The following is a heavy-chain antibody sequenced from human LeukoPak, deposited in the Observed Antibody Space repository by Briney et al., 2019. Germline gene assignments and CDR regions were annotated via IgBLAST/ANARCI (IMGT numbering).Heavy chain of an antibody. V-gene: IGHV3-9*01. Sequence: PGRSLRLSCAASGFTFDDYAMHWVRQAPGKGLEWVSGISWNSGSIGYADSVKGRFTISRDNAKNSLYLQMNSLRAEDTALYYCAKDIDCSGGSCYVFDYWGQGTLVTVSS. CDR1: GFTFDDYA. CDR2: ISWNSGSI. J-gene: IGHJ4*02. CDR3: AKDIDCSGGSCYVFDY. D-gene: IGHD2-15*01.